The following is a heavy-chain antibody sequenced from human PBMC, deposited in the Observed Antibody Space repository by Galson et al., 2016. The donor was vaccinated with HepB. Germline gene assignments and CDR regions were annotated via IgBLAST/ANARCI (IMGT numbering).Heavy chain of an antibody. D-gene: IGHD3-3*01. CDR2: IIPIFGTP. J-gene: IGHJ4*02. Sequence: SVKVSCKVSGGSFSTYAMNWVRQAPGQGLEWMGGIIPIFGTPNYAQRFQGRVTITADKSTSTVYMELSSLRSDDTAMYYCARGGDYDFWSGYLNIDYWGQGTLVTVSS. CDR3: ARGGDYDFWSGYLNIDY. V-gene: IGHV1-69*06. CDR1: GGSFSTYA.